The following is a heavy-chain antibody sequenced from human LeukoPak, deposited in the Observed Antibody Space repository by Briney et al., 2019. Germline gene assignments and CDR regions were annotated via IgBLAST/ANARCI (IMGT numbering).Heavy chain of an antibody. CDR2: IIPILGIA. Sequence: ASVKVSCKASGGTFSSYAISWVRQAPGQGLEWMGRIIPILGIANYAQKFQGRVTMTRNTSISTAYMELSSLRSEDTAVYYCARGGYSSSSYYFDYWGQGTLVTVSS. CDR3: ARGGYSSSSYYFDY. D-gene: IGHD6-6*01. V-gene: IGHV1-69*04. J-gene: IGHJ4*02. CDR1: GGTFSSYA.